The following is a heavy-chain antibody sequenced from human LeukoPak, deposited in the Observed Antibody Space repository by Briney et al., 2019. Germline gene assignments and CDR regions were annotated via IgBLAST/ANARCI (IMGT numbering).Heavy chain of an antibody. Sequence: PGGSLRLSCAASGFTFSTSWMSWVRQAPGKGLEWVANIKQDGSEKYYVDSVKGRFTISRDNAKNSLYLQMNSLRAEDTALYYCAKASYGGNPQRLLLDYWGQGTLVTVSS. V-gene: IGHV3-7*03. D-gene: IGHD4-23*01. CDR2: IKQDGSEK. J-gene: IGHJ4*02. CDR1: GFTFSTSW. CDR3: AKASYGGNPQRLLLDY.